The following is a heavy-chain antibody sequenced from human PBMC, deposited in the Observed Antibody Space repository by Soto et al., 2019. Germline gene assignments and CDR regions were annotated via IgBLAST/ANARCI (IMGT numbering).Heavy chain of an antibody. V-gene: IGHV5-10-1*01. Sequence: XESLKISCTGFGYTFTTFWISWVRQMPGRGLEWMGRIDPRDSYTNYSPSFQGHVTISVDKSISTAYLQWGSLKASDTAMYYCARLYCSSSTCDSWFDTWGQGTLVTVSS. CDR3: ARLYCSSSTCDSWFDT. CDR2: IDPRDSYT. J-gene: IGHJ5*02. CDR1: GYTFTTFW. D-gene: IGHD2-2*01.